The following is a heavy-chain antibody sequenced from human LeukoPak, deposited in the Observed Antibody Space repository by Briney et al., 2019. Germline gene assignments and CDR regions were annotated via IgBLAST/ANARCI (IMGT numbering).Heavy chain of an antibody. D-gene: IGHD6-13*01. CDR2: ISHSGTT. Sequence: PSETLSLTCTVSGGSINSYYWNWIRQPPGNGLEWIGYISHSGTTNYNPSLKTRVSMSVDTSKNQFSLKLSSVTAADTAMYYCVRNAAFDQWGRGILVTVSS. J-gene: IGHJ4*02. CDR3: VRNAAFDQ. V-gene: IGHV4-59*01. CDR1: GGSINSYY.